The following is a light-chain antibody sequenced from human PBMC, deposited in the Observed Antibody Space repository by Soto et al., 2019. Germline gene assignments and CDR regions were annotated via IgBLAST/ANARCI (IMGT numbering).Light chain of an antibody. CDR3: QQFAGSPRT. Sequence: EDVMTRSPCTQYLNTGERATLVCRASQSVATSQLAWYQQKPGQAPRLLIGASSRATGVPDRFIASGSGTDFTLTISRLEPEDFAVYFCQQFAGSPRTLGRGSRVDIK. J-gene: IGKJ1*01. V-gene: IGKV3-20*01. CDR2: GAS. CDR1: QSVATSQ.